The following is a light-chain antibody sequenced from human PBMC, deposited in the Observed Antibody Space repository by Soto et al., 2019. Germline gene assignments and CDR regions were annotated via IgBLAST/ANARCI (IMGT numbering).Light chain of an antibody. CDR3: SSYTSYSPYV. J-gene: IGLJ1*01. Sequence: QSVLTQPPSASASPGQSVTISCTGTSSDVGGYNYVSWYQQHPGKAPKLIIYAVSKRPSGVSNRFSGSKSGNTASLTISGLQAEDEADYYCSSYTSYSPYVFGTGTKLTVL. CDR2: AVS. CDR1: SSDVGGYNY. V-gene: IGLV2-14*01.